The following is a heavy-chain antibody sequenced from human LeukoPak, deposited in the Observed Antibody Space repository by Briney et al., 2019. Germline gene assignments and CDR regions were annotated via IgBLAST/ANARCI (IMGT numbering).Heavy chain of an antibody. J-gene: IGHJ4*02. V-gene: IGHV3-53*01. Sequence: GGSLRLSCAASGFTVSSNYMSWVRQAPGKGLEWVSVIYSGGSTYYADSVKGRFTISSDNSKNTLYLQMNSLRAEDTAVYYCARFLEWFFDYWGQGTLVTVSS. CDR1: GFTVSSNY. D-gene: IGHD3-3*01. CDR3: ARFLEWFFDY. CDR2: IYSGGST.